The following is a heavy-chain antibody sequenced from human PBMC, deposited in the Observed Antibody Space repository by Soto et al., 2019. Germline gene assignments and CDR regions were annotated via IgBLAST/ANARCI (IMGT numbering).Heavy chain of an antibody. D-gene: IGHD5-12*01. V-gene: IGHV4-59*08. CDR3: ARHAHPNCGYDPFDY. CDR2: IYYSGST. Sequence: QVQLQESGPGLVKPSETLSLTCTVSGGSISSYYWSWIRQPPGKGLEWIGYIYYSGSTNYNPSLKSRVTISVDTSKNQFSLKLSSVTAADTAVYYCARHAHPNCGYDPFDYWGQGTLVTVSS. CDR1: GGSISSYY. J-gene: IGHJ4*02.